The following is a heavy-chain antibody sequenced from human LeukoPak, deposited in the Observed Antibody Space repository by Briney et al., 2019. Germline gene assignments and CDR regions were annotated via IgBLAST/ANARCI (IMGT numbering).Heavy chain of an antibody. CDR3: ARGWGMGYTADY. D-gene: IGHD3-16*01. CDR1: GFTFSSHG. J-gene: IGHJ4*02. CDR2: IWYDGSKK. Sequence: GGSLRLSCAASGFTFSSHGMHWVRQAPGKGLEWVAVIWYDGSKKYYGDSVKGRFTISRDDSRNTLYLQMESLRVEDTAVYYCARGWGMGYTADYWGQGTLVTVSS. V-gene: IGHV3-33*01.